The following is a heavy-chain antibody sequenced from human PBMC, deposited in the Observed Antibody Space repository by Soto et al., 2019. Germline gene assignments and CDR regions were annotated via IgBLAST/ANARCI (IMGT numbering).Heavy chain of an antibody. D-gene: IGHD6-19*01. CDR2: IIPIFGTA. V-gene: IGHV1-69*13. Sequence: GASVKVSCKASGGTFSSYAIIWVRQAPGQGLEWMGGIIPIFGTANYAQKFQGRVTITADESTSTAYMELSSLRSEDTAVYYCARTITPPSSGRYTVDYWGQGTLVTVSS. J-gene: IGHJ4*02. CDR3: ARTITPPSSGRYTVDY. CDR1: GGTFSSYA.